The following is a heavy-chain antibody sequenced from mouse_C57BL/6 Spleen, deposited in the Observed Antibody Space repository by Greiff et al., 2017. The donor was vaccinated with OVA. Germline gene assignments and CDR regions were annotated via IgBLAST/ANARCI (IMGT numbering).Heavy chain of an antibody. Sequence: QVQLKQPGAELVMPGASVKLSCKASGYTFTSYWMHWVKQRPGQGLEWIGEIDPSDSYTNYNQKFKGKSTLTVDKSSSTAYMQLSSLTSEDSAVYYCARWGSPGYFDVWGTGTTVTVSS. CDR3: ARWGSPGYFDV. D-gene: IGHD1-1*02. CDR2: IDPSDSYT. V-gene: IGHV1-69*01. CDR1: GYTFTSYW. J-gene: IGHJ1*03.